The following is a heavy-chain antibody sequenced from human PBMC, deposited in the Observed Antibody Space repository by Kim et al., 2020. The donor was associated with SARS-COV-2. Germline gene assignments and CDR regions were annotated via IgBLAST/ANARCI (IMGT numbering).Heavy chain of an antibody. CDR3: ARSGNGYNAFGI. CDR2: ISTRGESI. CDR1: GLSFSDSY. J-gene: IGHJ4*02. D-gene: IGHD5-12*01. Sequence: GGSLRLSCAASGLSFSDSYMNWVRQAPGKGLEWLSFISTRGESIFYADSVEGRFTISRDNAKNSLYLQMNYLRDEDTAVYSCARSGNGYNAFGIWGQGVLVTGTS. V-gene: IGHV3-11*01.